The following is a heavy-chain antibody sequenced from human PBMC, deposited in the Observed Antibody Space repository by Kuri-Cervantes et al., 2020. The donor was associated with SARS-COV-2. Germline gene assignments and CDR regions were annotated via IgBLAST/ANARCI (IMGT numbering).Heavy chain of an antibody. Sequence: GGSLRLSCKGSGYSLTTYWIGWVRQMPGKGLEWMGIIYPGDSDTRYSPSFQGQVTISADKSISTAFLQWSSLKASDTAIYYCARRAYGEQVDYYYMDVWGKGTTVTVSS. V-gene: IGHV5-51*01. D-gene: IGHD4-17*01. CDR1: GYSLTTYW. CDR3: ARRAYGEQVDYYYMDV. CDR2: IYPGDSDT. J-gene: IGHJ6*03.